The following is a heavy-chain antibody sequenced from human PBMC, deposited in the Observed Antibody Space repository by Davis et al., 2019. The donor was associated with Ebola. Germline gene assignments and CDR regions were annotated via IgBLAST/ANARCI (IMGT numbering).Heavy chain of an antibody. CDR2: INHDGNAK. J-gene: IGHJ4*02. D-gene: IGHD1-26*01. Sequence: PGGSLRLSCAASGFTFSSYSMNWVRQAPGKGLEWVANINHDGNAKYYVDSVEGRFTISRDNAKNSLYLQMNSLRADDTAVYYCARAYIGSVDYWGQGTLVTVSS. V-gene: IGHV3-7*03. CDR3: ARAYIGSVDY. CDR1: GFTFSSYS.